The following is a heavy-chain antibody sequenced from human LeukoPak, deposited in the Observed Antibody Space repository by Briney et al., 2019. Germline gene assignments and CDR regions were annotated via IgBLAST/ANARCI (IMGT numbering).Heavy chain of an antibody. CDR1: GGTFSSYA. Sequence: GASVKVSCKASGGTFSSYAISWVRQAPVQGLEWMGGIIPIFGTANYAQKFQGRVTITTDESTSTAYMELSSLRSEDTAVYYCARSYCSSTSCYLGWFDPWGQGTLVTVSS. D-gene: IGHD2-2*01. V-gene: IGHV1-69*05. CDR2: IIPIFGTA. J-gene: IGHJ5*02. CDR3: ARSYCSSTSCYLGWFDP.